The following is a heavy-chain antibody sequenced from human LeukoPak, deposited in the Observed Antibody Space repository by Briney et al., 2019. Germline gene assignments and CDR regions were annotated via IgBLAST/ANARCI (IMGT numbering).Heavy chain of an antibody. J-gene: IGHJ4*02. CDR1: GFTFSSYA. CDR3: AKDMEGSVADYFDY. D-gene: IGHD3-10*01. CDR2: ISGSGDTT. V-gene: IGHV3-23*01. Sequence: RSGGSLRLSCAASGFTFSSYAMSWVRQAPGKGLERVSHISGSGDTTYYADSVTGRFTISRDNSKNTLYLQMNSLRADDTAVYYCAKDMEGSVADYFDYWGQGTLVTVSS.